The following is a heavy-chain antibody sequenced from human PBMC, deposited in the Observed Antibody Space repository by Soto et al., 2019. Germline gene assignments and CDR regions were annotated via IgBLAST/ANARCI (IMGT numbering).Heavy chain of an antibody. CDR2: IYYSGST. CDR1: GGSISSYY. D-gene: IGHD3-10*01. CDR3: AIYGSMSDPRFGP. V-gene: IGHV4-59*01. Sequence: QVQLQESGPGLVKPSETLSLTCIVSGGSISSYYWSWIRQPPGKGLEWIGYIYYSGSTNYNPSLKRRAPIAVDTSKNQFSLKLSSAAAADTAVYYCAIYGSMSDPRFGPWGQGTLVTVST. J-gene: IGHJ5*02.